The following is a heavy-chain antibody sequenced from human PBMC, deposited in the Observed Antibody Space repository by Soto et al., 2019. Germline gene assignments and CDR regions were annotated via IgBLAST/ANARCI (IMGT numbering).Heavy chain of an antibody. CDR3: AKEGVTTSLADVDY. CDR2: ISTTGRTT. J-gene: IGHJ4*02. CDR1: GFTFSNYA. V-gene: IGHV3-23*01. Sequence: EVQLLESGGGLVQPGGSLRLSCAASGFTFSNYAMSWVRQAPGKGLEWVSGISTTGRTTYSPDSVKGRFTISRDNSKDTLYLQMNSLRAEDTAVYYCAKEGVTTSLADVDYWGQGTLVTVSS. D-gene: IGHD1-26*01.